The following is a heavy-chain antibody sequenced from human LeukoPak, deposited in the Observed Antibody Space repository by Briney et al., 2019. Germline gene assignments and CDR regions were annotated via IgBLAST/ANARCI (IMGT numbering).Heavy chain of an antibody. CDR3: ARSDSSSWYLFDY. D-gene: IGHD6-13*01. CDR2: INAGNGNT. J-gene: IGHJ4*02. Sequence: ASVKVSCKASGYTFTSYAMHWVRQAPGQRLEWMGWINAGNGNTEYSQKFQGRVTITRDTSASTAYMELSSLRSEDTAVYYCARSDSSSWYLFDYWGQGTLVTVSS. CDR1: GYTFTSYA. V-gene: IGHV1-3*01.